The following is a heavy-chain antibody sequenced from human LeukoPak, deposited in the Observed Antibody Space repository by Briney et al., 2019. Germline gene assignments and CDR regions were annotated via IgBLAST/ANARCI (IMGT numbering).Heavy chain of an antibody. V-gene: IGHV3-11*01. CDR1: GFTFSDYY. CDR2: ISSSGSTI. CDR3: ARIGAYCSSTSCRDGP. Sequence: GGSLRLSCAASGFTFSDYYMSWIRQAPGEGLEWVSYISSSGSTIYYADSVKGRFTISRDNAKNSLYLQMNSLRAEDTAVYYCARIGAYCSSTSCRDGPWGQGTLVTVSS. J-gene: IGHJ5*02. D-gene: IGHD2-2*01.